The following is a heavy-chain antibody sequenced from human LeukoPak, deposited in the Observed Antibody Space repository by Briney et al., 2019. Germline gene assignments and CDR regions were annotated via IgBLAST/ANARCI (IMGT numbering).Heavy chain of an antibody. CDR3: ARGYGRYFDY. CDR1: NGSISSFY. Sequence: SETLSLPFTVSNGSISSFYWTWIRPPPGKGLEWIGYIYYTGTTDYNPSLKSRVTISVDTSKNQFSLKLSSVTAADTAVYYCARGYGRYFDYWGQGTLVTVSS. V-gene: IGHV4-59*01. CDR2: IYYTGTT. J-gene: IGHJ4*02. D-gene: IGHD5-18*01.